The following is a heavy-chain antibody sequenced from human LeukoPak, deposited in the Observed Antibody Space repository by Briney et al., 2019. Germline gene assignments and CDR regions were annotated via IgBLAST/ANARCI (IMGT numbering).Heavy chain of an antibody. V-gene: IGHV4-31*03. CDR1: GGSISSGGYY. CDR2: IYYSGST. Sequence: PSETLSLTCTVSGGSISSGGYYWSWIRQHPGKGLEWIVYIYYSGSTYYNPSLKSRVTISVDTSKNQFSLKLSSVTAADTAVYYCARDPGEGFYYDSSGTPRGAFDVWGQGTMVTVSS. J-gene: IGHJ3*01. CDR3: ARDPGEGFYYDSSGTPRGAFDV. D-gene: IGHD3-22*01.